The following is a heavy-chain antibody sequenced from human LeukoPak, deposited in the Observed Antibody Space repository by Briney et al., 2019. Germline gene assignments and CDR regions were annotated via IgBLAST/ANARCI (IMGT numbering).Heavy chain of an antibody. V-gene: IGHV3-7*01. Sequence: GGSLRLSCAASGFTFSSYWMSWVRQAPGKGLEWVANIKQDGSEKYYVDSVKGRFIISRDNAKNSLYLLMNSLRAEDTGVYYCARDTAAGTVVGRFDPWGQGTLVTVSS. CDR2: IKQDGSEK. J-gene: IGHJ5*02. CDR1: GFTFSSYW. CDR3: ARDTAAGTVVGRFDP. D-gene: IGHD6-13*01.